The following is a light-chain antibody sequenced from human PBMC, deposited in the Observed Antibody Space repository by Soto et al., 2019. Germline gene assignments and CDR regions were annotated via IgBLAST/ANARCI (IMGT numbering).Light chain of an antibody. CDR1: QTISNY. V-gene: IGKV1-39*01. CDR3: QQSYSTTWT. Sequence: DIQMTQSPSSLSASVGDRVTITYRASQTISNYLNWYQQKPGIAPKVLIYGASYLEGGVPSRFSGSGSGTDFTLTISSLQPEDFATYYCQQSYSTTWTFGQGTKVEIK. CDR2: GAS. J-gene: IGKJ1*01.